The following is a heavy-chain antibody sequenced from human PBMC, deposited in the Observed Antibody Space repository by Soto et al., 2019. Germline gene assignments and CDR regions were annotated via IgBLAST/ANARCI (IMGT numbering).Heavy chain of an antibody. D-gene: IGHD3-10*02. J-gene: IGHJ4*02. CDR3: SIVRVADSALDH. V-gene: IGHV3-30*03. Sequence: GGSLRLSCVGSGFIFSNNGMHWVRQTPGKGLEWVAFLSYDGSETFYADSVKGRFTVSRDNSKNTLFLHMRNLRRDDTAVYYCSIVRVADSALDHWGQGTLVTVSA. CDR2: LSYDGSET. CDR1: GFIFSNNG.